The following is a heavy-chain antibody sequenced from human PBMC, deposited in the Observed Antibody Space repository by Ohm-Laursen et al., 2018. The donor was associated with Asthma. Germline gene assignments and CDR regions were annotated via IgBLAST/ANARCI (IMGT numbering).Heavy chain of an antibody. CDR1: GGSISSGGYY. V-gene: IGHV4-31*03. D-gene: IGHD6-13*01. CDR3: ATLIAAADNFDY. CDR2: IYYSGST. Sequence: SQTLSLTCSVSGGSISSGGYYWSWIRQHPGKGLEWIGYIYYSGSTYYNPSLKSRVTISVDTSKNQFSLKLSSVTAADTAVYYCATLIAAADNFDYWGQGTLVTVSS. J-gene: IGHJ4*02.